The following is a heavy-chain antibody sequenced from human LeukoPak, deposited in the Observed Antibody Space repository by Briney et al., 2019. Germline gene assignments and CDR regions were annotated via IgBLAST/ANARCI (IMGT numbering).Heavy chain of an antibody. J-gene: IGHJ4*02. CDR1: GYTFTSYD. CDR2: ISAYNGNT. Sequence: ASVKVSCKASGYTFTSYDISWVRQAPGQGLEWMGWISAYNGNTNYAQKLQGRVTMTTDTSTSTAYMELRSLRSDDTAVYYCARDLRYGSGSYTLDYWGQGTLVTVSS. D-gene: IGHD3-10*01. CDR3: ARDLRYGSGSYTLDY. V-gene: IGHV1-18*01.